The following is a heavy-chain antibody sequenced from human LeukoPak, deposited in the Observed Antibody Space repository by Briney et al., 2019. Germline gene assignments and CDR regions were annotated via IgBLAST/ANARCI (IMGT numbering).Heavy chain of an antibody. CDR1: GLTFSTYA. V-gene: IGHV3-23*01. CDR2: VSGDGDST. Sequence: GGSLRLSCAAPGLTFSTYAMTWVRQVSGKGLEWVSAVSGDGDSTYYADSVKGRFTISRDNSLNTLYLQMNSLRAEDTAVYYCASRDKGYYYGMDVWGQGTTVTVSS. D-gene: IGHD5-24*01. J-gene: IGHJ6*02. CDR3: ASRDKGYYYGMDV.